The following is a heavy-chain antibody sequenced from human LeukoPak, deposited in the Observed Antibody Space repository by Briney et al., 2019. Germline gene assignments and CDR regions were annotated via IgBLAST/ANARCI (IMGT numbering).Heavy chain of an antibody. Sequence: SETLSLTGTVSVYSISSGYYWGWIRQPPGMGLEGIGSIYHSGSTYYNPSLKSRVTISVDKSKKQFSLKLSSVTAADTAVYYCARQGGGNRNGMDVWGQGTTVTVSS. J-gene: IGHJ6*02. CDR1: VYSISSGYY. CDR2: IYHSGST. CDR3: ARQGGGNRNGMDV. V-gene: IGHV4-38-2*02. D-gene: IGHD4-23*01.